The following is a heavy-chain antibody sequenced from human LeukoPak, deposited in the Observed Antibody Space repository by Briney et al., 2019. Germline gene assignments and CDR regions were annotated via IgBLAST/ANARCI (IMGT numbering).Heavy chain of an antibody. J-gene: IGHJ4*02. CDR2: INPNSGGT. V-gene: IGHV1-2*02. Sequence: GASVKVSCKASGYSFTQYDINWVRQAPGQGLEWMGWINPNSGGTNYAQKFQGRVTMTRDTSISTAYMELSRLRSDDTAVYYCAREGYDQPHQYTDYWGQGTLVTVSS. D-gene: IGHD5-12*01. CDR1: GYSFTQYD. CDR3: AREGYDQPHQYTDY.